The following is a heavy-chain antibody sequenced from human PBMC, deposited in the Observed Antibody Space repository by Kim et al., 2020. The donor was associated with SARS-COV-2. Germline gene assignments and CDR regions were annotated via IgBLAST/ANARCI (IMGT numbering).Heavy chain of an antibody. V-gene: IGHV3-74*01. CDR3: TRDPDYSKGASFDY. J-gene: IGHJ4*02. D-gene: IGHD4-4*01. Sequence: ADSVKGRFTISTDNPKNMMYLQMNSLRAEDTAVYYCTRDPDYSKGASFDYWGQGTLVTVSS.